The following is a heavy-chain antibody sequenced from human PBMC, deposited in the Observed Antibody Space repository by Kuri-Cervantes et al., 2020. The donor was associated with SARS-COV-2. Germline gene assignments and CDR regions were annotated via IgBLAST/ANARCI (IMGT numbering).Heavy chain of an antibody. J-gene: IGHJ4*02. Sequence: SVKVSCKASGGTFSSYTISWVRQAPGQGLEWMGRIIPILGIANYAQKFQGRVTITADKSTSTAYMGLSSLRSEDTAVYYCARAADTAPPPYDILTGYYFDYWGQGTLVTVSS. V-gene: IGHV1-69*02. CDR2: IIPILGIA. D-gene: IGHD3-9*01. CDR3: ARAADTAPPPYDILTGYYFDY. CDR1: GGTFSSYT.